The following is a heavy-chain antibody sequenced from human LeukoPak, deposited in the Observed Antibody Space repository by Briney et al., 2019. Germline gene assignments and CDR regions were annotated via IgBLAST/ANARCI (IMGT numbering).Heavy chain of an antibody. D-gene: IGHD4-23*01. J-gene: IGHJ4*02. Sequence: KPSETLSLTCAVSHYSISSGYYWGWIRQPPGKGLEWIGSIYHSGSTYYNPSLKSRVTISIDTSKNQFSLKLSSVTAADTAVYYCARQGNEVTNIDYWGQGTLVTVSS. CDR2: IYHSGST. V-gene: IGHV4-38-2*01. CDR1: HYSISSGYY. CDR3: ARQGNEVTNIDY.